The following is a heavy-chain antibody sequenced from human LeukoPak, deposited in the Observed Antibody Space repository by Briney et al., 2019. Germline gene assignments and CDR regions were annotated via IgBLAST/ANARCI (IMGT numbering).Heavy chain of an antibody. CDR2: ISGSGGST. CDR1: GFTVSSNY. Sequence: GGSLRLSCAASGFTVSSNYMSWVRQAPGKGLEWVSAISGSGGSTYYADSVKGRFTISRDNSKNTLYLQMNSLRAEDTAVYYCARIIAVGGTDWFDPWGQGTLVTVSS. CDR3: ARIIAVGGTDWFDP. V-gene: IGHV3-23*01. D-gene: IGHD6-13*01. J-gene: IGHJ5*02.